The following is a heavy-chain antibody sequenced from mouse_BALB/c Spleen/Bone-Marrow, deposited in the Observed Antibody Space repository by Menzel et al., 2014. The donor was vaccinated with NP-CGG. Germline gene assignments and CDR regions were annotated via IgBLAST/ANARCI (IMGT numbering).Heavy chain of an antibody. Sequence: VNVVESGEDLVKSGGSLKLSCAASGFTFSSYGMSWVRQTPDKRLEWVATITSGGRYTYYPDSVKGRFTISRDNAKNTLYLQMSSLKSEDTAMYYCARRGGEKDYFDYWGQGTTLTVSS. V-gene: IGHV5-6*02. CDR3: ARRGGEKDYFDY. CDR2: ITSGGRYT. CDR1: GFTFSSYG. J-gene: IGHJ2*01.